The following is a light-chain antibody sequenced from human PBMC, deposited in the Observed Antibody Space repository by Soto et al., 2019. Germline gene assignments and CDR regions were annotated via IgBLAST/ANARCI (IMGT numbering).Light chain of an antibody. CDR1: SSDVGGYNY. CDR2: EVS. Sequence: QSVLTQPPSASGSPGQSVTISCTGTSSDVGGYNYVSWYQQHPGKAPKLMIYEVSKRPSGVPGRFSASKSGNTASLTVSGLQDEDEADYYCSSYGGKNNLVFGGGTKVTV. CDR3: SSYGGKNNLV. J-gene: IGLJ2*01. V-gene: IGLV2-8*01.